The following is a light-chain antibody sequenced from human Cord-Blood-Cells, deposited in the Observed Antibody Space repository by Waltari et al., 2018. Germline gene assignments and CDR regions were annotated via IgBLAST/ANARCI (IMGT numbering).Light chain of an antibody. V-gene: IGKV1-5*03. J-gene: IGKJ4*01. CDR3: QQYNSYSLT. CDR2: KAS. Sequence: DIPMTQSPSTPSASVGDQFPITCRASQSISNLLAWYQQKPGKAPKLLIYKASSLESGVPSRFRGSGSGTEFTLTISSLQPDDFATYYCQQYNSYSLTFGGGTKVEIK. CDR1: QSISNL.